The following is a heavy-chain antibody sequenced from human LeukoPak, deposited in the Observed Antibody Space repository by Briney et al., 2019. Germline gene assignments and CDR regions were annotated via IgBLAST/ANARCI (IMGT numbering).Heavy chain of an antibody. J-gene: IGHJ6*02. CDR1: GGSISSYY. D-gene: IGHD2-15*01. CDR3: ARDRSHIVVVVAATYYYYGMDV. CDR2: IYTSGRT. V-gene: IGHV4-4*07. Sequence: SETLSLTCTVAGGSISSYYWSWIGQTAGKGLERIGRIYTSGRTNYNPSLKSRVTMSVDTSKNQFSLKLSSVTAADTAVYYCARDRSHIVVVVAATYYYYGMDVWGQGTTVTVSS.